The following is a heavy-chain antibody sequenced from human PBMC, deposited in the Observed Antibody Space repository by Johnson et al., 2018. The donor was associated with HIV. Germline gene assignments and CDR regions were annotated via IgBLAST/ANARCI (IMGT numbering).Heavy chain of an antibody. CDR2: ISSSGSPI. CDR1: GFTFSDYY. D-gene: IGHD3-22*01. Sequence: QVQLVESGGGLVKPGGSLRLSCAASGFTFSDYYMSWIRQAPGTGLAWVSYISSSGSPIYYADSVKGRFPISRDNAKNSLYLQMNSLRAEDTAVYYCARYHYYDSRLNDAFDIWGQGTMVTVSS. V-gene: IGHV3-11*04. J-gene: IGHJ3*02. CDR3: ARYHYYDSRLNDAFDI.